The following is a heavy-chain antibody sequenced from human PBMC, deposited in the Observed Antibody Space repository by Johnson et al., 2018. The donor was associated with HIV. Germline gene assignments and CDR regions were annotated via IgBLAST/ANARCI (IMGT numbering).Heavy chain of an antibody. J-gene: IGHJ3*02. Sequence: MLLVESGGGVVQPGRSLRLSCAASGFTFSSYAMHWVRQAPGKGLAYVSAISSHGGSTYYANSVKGSFTLSRDNSRNTLYLQMNSLRAEDTAVYYCARDQAIFGVVLASDAFDIWGQGTMVTVSS. CDR3: ARDQAIFGVVLASDAFDI. V-gene: IGHV3-64*01. CDR1: GFTFSSYA. D-gene: IGHD3-3*01. CDR2: ISSHGGST.